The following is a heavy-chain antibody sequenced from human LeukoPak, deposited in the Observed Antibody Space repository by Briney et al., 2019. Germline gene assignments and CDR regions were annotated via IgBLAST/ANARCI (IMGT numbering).Heavy chain of an antibody. J-gene: IGHJ6*03. Sequence: SVKVSCKASGGTFSSYAISWVRQAPGQGLEWMGRIIPIFGTANYAQKFQGRVTITTDESTSTAYMELSSLRSEDTAVYYCARAIFGVVTRYYYYYYMDVWGKGTTVTVSS. CDR3: ARAIFGVVTRYYYYYYMDV. CDR1: GGTFSSYA. V-gene: IGHV1-69*05. D-gene: IGHD3-3*01. CDR2: IIPIFGTA.